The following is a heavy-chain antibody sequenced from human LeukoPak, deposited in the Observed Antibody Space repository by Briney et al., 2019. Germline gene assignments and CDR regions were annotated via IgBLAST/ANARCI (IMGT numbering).Heavy chain of an antibody. V-gene: IGHV1-18*01. CDR1: GYTFTSYG. D-gene: IGHD3-22*01. Sequence: GASVKVSCKASGYTFTSYGISWVRQAPGQGLEWMGWISAYNGNTNYAQKLQGRVTMTTDTSTSTAYVELGSLRSDDTAVYYCARDPGDYYDSSGYYARWYFDYWGQGTLVTVSS. CDR2: ISAYNGNT. J-gene: IGHJ4*02. CDR3: ARDPGDYYDSSGYYARWYFDY.